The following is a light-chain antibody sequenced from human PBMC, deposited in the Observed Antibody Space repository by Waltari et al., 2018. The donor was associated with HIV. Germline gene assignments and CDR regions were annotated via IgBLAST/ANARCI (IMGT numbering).Light chain of an antibody. CDR1: QSVSSNY. CDR2: ATS. Sequence: EIVLTQSPGTLSLSPGERATLSCRASQSVSSNYLAWYQQKPGQAPRLIYATSSRATGIPDRFSGSGSGTDSTLSISRLEPEDFAVYYCQQYDGSPPWTFGQGTKVEIK. CDR3: QQYDGSPPWT. J-gene: IGKJ1*01. V-gene: IGKV3-20*01.